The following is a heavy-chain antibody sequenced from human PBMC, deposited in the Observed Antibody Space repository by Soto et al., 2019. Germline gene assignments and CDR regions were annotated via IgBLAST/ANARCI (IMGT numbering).Heavy chain of an antibody. V-gene: IGHV3-7*01. Sequence: GGSLRRSCAASGFTFSRYWMNWVRQAPGKGLEWVANIKQDGTEKSYVHSVKGRFTISRDNANNSLYLQMDSLRAEDTDVYFCARGDTPMITGMDSFDIWGKGTLVTVSS. CDR3: ARGDTPMITGMDSFDI. J-gene: IGHJ3*02. D-gene: IGHD5-18*01. CDR2: IKQDGTEK. CDR1: GFTFSRYW.